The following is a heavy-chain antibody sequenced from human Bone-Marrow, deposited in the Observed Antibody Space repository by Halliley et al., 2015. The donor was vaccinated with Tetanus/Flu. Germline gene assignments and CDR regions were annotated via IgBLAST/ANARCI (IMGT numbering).Heavy chain of an antibody. J-gene: IGHJ3*01. Sequence: SLRLSCTASGFNFGDYAMNWVRQAPGKGLEWLGFIRTTAYGATTEYAASVEDRLTISRDDSKSIAYLQMNSLKSDDSDVYYCARERLALAPLAFEGWGQGTMFTVSS. D-gene: IGHD1-1*01. CDR2: IRTTAYGATT. CDR1: GFNFGDYA. V-gene: IGHV3-49*04. CDR3: ARERLALAPLAFEG.